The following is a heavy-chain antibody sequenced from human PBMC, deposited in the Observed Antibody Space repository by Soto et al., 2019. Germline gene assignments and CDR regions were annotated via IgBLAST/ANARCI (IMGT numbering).Heavy chain of an antibody. CDR2: MNPNSGNT. D-gene: IGHD3-10*01. Sequence: ASVKVSCKASGYTFASYDINWVRQATGQGLEWMGWMNPNSGNTGYAQKFQGRLTMTRNTSISTAYMELSSLRSEDTAVYYCARGPLTGGLYYYYMDVWGKGTTVTVSS. CDR1: GYTFASYD. V-gene: IGHV1-8*01. J-gene: IGHJ6*03. CDR3: ARGPLTGGLYYYYMDV.